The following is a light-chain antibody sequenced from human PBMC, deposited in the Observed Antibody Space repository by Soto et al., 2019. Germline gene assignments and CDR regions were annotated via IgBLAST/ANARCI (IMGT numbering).Light chain of an antibody. CDR2: GAS. CDR3: QQHGTSPPSWT. Sequence: ETVLTQSPGTLSLSPGERATLFCRASQSITSNHLAWYQQKPGQAPRLLIYGASSRATGIPDRFSGSGSGTDFTLTISRLAPEDFAVYYCQQHGTSPPSWTFGQGTKVEIK. V-gene: IGKV3-20*01. CDR1: QSITSNH. J-gene: IGKJ1*01.